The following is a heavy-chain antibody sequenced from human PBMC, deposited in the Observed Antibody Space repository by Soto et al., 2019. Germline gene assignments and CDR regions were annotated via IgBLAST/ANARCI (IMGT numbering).Heavy chain of an antibody. CDR2: IVVGSGNT. D-gene: IGHD3-22*01. CDR3: AAGLYDSSGTDAFDI. Sequence: GASVKVSCKASGFTFTSSAVQWVRQARGQRLEWIGWIVVGSGNTNYAQEFQERVTITRDMSTSTAYMELSSLRSEDTAVYYCAAGLYDSSGTDAFDIWGQGTMVTVSS. J-gene: IGHJ3*02. V-gene: IGHV1-58*01. CDR1: GFTFTSSA.